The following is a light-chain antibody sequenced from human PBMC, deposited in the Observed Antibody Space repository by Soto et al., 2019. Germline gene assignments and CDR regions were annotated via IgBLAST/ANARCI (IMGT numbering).Light chain of an antibody. CDR3: QVWDSSAEHVV. Sequence: SYELTQPPSVSVAPGKTASITCGGNNIGSKRVHWYQQKPGQAPVLVIYYDSDRPSGIPERFSGSSSGNTATLTISRVEAGDEADYYCQVWDSSAEHVVFGGGTKLTVL. V-gene: IGLV3-21*04. CDR1: NIGSKR. CDR2: YDS. J-gene: IGLJ3*02.